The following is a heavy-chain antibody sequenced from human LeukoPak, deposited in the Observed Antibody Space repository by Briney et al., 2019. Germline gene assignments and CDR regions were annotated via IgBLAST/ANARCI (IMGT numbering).Heavy chain of an antibody. CDR1: GFSFSLYA. CDR2: VSYDGVHK. CDR3: ARNWANMAMTSFDY. Sequence: PGRSLRLSCAASGFSFSLYAFHWVRQAPGKGLEWVAAVSYDGVHKYYADSVKGRFTISRDDSKNTVFLQMSSLRGEDSAVYYCARNWANMAMTSFDYWGQGTLVTVSS. V-gene: IGHV3-30-3*01. J-gene: IGHJ4*02. D-gene: IGHD5-24*01.